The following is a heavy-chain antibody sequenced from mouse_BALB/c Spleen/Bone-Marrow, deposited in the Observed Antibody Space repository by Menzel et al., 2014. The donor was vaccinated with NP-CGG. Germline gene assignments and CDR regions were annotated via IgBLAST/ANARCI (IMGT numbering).Heavy chain of an antibody. Sequence: EVKLMESGGGLVQPGGSLRLSCATSGFTFTDYYMSWVRQPPGKALEWLGFIRNKANGYTTEYSASVKGRFTISRYNSQSILYLQMNTLRAEDSATYYCARDRAARATGYYFDYWGQGTTLTVSS. CDR2: IRNKANGYTT. D-gene: IGHD3-1*01. CDR1: GFTFTDYY. J-gene: IGHJ2*01. CDR3: ARDRAARATGYYFDY. V-gene: IGHV7-3*02.